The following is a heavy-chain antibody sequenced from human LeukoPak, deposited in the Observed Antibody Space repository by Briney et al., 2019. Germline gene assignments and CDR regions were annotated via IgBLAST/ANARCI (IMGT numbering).Heavy chain of an antibody. CDR2: IYHSGST. CDR3: ARAQRQRWDVFDI. CDR1: GYSISSRYY. V-gene: IGHV4-38-2*02. D-gene: IGHD6-25*01. J-gene: IGHJ3*02. Sequence: SETLSLTCTVSGYSISSRYYWGWIRQPPGRGLDWIGSIYHSGSTYYNPSLKSRVTISVDSPKNHLSLKLSSVTAADTAVYYCARAQRQRWDVFDIWGQGTLVTVSS.